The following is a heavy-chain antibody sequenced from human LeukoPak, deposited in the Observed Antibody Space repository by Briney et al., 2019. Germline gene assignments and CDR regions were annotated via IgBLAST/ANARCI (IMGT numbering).Heavy chain of an antibody. CDR2: IYPGDSDT. D-gene: IGHD6-19*01. CDR1: GYSFTSYY. Sequence: GESLKISCKGSGYSFTSYYIGWVRQMPGKGPEWMGIIYPGDSDTTYSPSFQGQFTISADKSISTAYLQCSSLKASDTAIYYCARAYSSGWYDYWGQGTLVTVSS. V-gene: IGHV5-51*01. J-gene: IGHJ4*02. CDR3: ARAYSSGWYDY.